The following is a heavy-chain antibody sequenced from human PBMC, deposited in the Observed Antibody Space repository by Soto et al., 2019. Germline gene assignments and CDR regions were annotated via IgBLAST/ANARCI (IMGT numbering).Heavy chain of an antibody. V-gene: IGHV3-53*01. Sequence: EVQVVESGGGLIQPGGSLRLSCAVSGFTVTRHYMSWVRQAPGTGLEWVSVIYSGGNTYYADSVKGRFTISRDESKNTLYLQMNSLRVEDTAVYYCAVHDWFDPWGQGTLVTVSS. CDR3: AVHDWFDP. CDR2: IYSGGNT. J-gene: IGHJ5*02. CDR1: GFTVTRHY.